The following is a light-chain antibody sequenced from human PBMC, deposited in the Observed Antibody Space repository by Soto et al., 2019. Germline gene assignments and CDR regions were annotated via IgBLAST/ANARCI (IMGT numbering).Light chain of an antibody. V-gene: IGKV3-15*01. Sequence: EIVMTQSPATLSVSPGERATLSCRASQSVSSNLAWYQQKPGQAPRLLIYGASTRATGIPARFSGSGSGTEFTLTISSLQSVDFAVYYWQQYNHWPLFGPGTKVDIK. J-gene: IGKJ3*01. CDR2: GAS. CDR3: QQYNHWPL. CDR1: QSVSSN.